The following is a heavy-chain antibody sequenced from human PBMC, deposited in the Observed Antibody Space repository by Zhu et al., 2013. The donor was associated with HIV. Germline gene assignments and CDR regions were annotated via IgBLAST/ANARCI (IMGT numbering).Heavy chain of an antibody. J-gene: IGHJ4*02. CDR1: GGSISSSTYY. D-gene: IGHD6-13*01. CDR2: IYYSVST. Sequence: QVQLQESGPGLVKPSETLSLTCTVSGGSISSSTYYWGWIRQPPGKGLEWIGSIYYSVSTYYNPSLKSRVTISVDTSKNQFSLKLSSVTAADTAVYYCARDSSSWYVFDYWGQGTLVTVSS. CDR3: ARDSSSWYVFDY. V-gene: IGHV4-39*07.